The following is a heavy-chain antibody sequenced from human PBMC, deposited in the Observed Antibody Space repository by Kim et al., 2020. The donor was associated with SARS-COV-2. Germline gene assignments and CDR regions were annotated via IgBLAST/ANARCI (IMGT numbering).Heavy chain of an antibody. CDR3: ARGRGSSKKNYDY. CDR1: GGSISSYY. CDR2: IYYSGST. J-gene: IGHJ4*02. D-gene: IGHD6-19*01. Sequence: SETLSLTCTVSGGSISSYYWSWIRQPPGKGLEWIGYIYYSGSTNYNPSLKSRVTISVDTSKNQFSLKLSSVTAADTAVYYCARGRGSSKKNYDYWGQGTLVTVSS. V-gene: IGHV4-59*01.